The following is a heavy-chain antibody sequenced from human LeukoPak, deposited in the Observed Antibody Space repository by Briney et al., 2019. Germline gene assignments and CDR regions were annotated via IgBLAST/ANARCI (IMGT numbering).Heavy chain of an antibody. CDR3: VREKKSSTSMDY. CDR1: EFYW. D-gene: IGHD2-2*01. V-gene: IGHV3-74*01. Sequence: GGSLRLSCAASEFYWMHWVRQAPGKGLVWVSRINPDGSVTSYADSVKGRFTISRDNAKNTLYLQMNSLRAEDTAVYYCVREKKSSTSMDYWGQGTLVTVST. CDR2: INPDGSVT. J-gene: IGHJ4*02.